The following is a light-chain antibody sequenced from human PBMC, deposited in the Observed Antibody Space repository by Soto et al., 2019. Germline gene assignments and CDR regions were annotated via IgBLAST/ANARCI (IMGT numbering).Light chain of an antibody. CDR3: QHSYITPYT. CDR2: AAS. Sequence: DIQMTQSPSSLSASVGDRVTITCRASQNISNYLNWYHQKPGKAPKLLIYAASSLQSGVPSMFSGSGSGTDFSLTISSLQPEDFATYYCQHSYITPYTFGQGTKLEIK. J-gene: IGKJ2*01. V-gene: IGKV1-39*01. CDR1: QNISNY.